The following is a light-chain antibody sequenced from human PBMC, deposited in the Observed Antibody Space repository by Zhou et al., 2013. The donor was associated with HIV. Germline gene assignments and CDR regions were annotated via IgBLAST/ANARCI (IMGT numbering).Light chain of an antibody. V-gene: IGKV1-39*01. CDR2: SAS. Sequence: DIQMTQSPSSLSASVGDRVTISCRASQSIDSYVNWYQQRPGKAPKLLIYSASSLQSGVPSRFSGSGYGTDFTLTISNLQPEDIATYYCQQYKIYPLTFGGGTKVEIK. CDR1: QSIDSY. J-gene: IGKJ4*01. CDR3: QQYKIYPLT.